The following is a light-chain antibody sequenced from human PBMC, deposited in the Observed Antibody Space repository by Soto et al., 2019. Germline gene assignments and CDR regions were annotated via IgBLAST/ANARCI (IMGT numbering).Light chain of an antibody. CDR2: TNN. J-gene: IGLJ2*01. CDR1: SSNIGSHI. Sequence: QSVLTQPPSASGAPGQRVTISCSGSSSNIGSHIVNWYQQVPGTAPKLLIYTNNQRPSGVPDRFSGSKSGTSASLAISGLQSEDEADYYCVAWDDSAFGVVFGGGTKLTVL. V-gene: IGLV1-44*01. CDR3: VAWDDSAFGVV.